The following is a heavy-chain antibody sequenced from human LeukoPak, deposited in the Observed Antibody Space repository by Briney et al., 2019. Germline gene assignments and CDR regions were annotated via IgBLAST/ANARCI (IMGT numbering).Heavy chain of an antibody. CDR1: GVSFSGYY. D-gene: IGHD1-26*01. CDR3: TRTSPGIPLDF. Sequence: KPSETLSLTCGVSGVSFSGYYWSWIRQAPGKGPEWIGEISHTGRTAYNPSLKSQVTISLDTSKNQFSLKLTFVSAADTAVYYCTRTSPGIPLDFWGQGTLVTVSS. CDR2: ISHTGRT. V-gene: IGHV4-34*01. J-gene: IGHJ4*02.